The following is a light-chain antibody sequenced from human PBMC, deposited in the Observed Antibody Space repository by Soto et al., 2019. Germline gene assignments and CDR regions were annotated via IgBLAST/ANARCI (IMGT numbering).Light chain of an antibody. CDR1: QSVSSN. CDR2: GAS. Sequence: EIVMTQSPATLYVSPGERATLSCRASQSVSSNLAWYQQKPGQAPRLLIYGASTRATGIPARFSGSGSGTELTLTIRSLQSEDFAVYYCQQYNNWPPWTFGQGTKVEIK. CDR3: QQYNNWPPWT. J-gene: IGKJ1*01. V-gene: IGKV3-15*01.